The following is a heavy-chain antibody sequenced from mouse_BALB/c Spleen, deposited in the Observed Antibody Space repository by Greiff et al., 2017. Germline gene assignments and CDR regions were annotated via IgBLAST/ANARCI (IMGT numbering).Heavy chain of an antibody. V-gene: IGHV5-17*02. CDR3: ARQGDNYAMDY. CDR1: GFTFSSFG. CDR2: ISSGSSTI. Sequence: EVHLVESGGGLVQPGGSRKLSCAASGFTFSSFGMHWVRQAPEKGLEWVAYISSGSSTIYYADTVKGRFTISRDNPKNTLFLQMTSLRSEDTAMYYCARQGDNYAMDYWGQGTSVTVSS. J-gene: IGHJ4*01.